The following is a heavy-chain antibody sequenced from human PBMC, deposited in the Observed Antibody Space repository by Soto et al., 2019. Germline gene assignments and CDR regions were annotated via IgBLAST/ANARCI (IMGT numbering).Heavy chain of an antibody. CDR2: ISYDGSNK. V-gene: IGHV3-30-3*01. CDR1: GFTFSSYA. Sequence: QVQLVESGGGVVQPGRSLRLSCAASGFTFSSYAMHWVRQAPGKGLEWVAVISYDGSNKYYADSVKGRFTISRDNSKNTLYLQMNSLRAEDTAVYYCARDPYSSSGIDYWGQGTLVTVSS. J-gene: IGHJ4*02. CDR3: ARDPYSSSGIDY. D-gene: IGHD6-6*01.